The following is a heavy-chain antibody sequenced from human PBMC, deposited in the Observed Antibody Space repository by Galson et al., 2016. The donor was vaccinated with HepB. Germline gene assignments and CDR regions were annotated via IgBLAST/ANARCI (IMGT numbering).Heavy chain of an antibody. Sequence: SVKVSCKASGYIFGSYYIHWVRQAPGQGLEWMGGIIPIFGPANYAQEFQGRVTITADESTSTAYMELSSLRSDDTAMYYCARGGDIGSGWFNWFDPWGQGTLVTVSS. CDR3: ARGGDIGSGWFNWFDP. V-gene: IGHV1-69*13. D-gene: IGHD6-19*01. CDR1: GYIFGSYY. CDR2: IIPIFGPA. J-gene: IGHJ5*02.